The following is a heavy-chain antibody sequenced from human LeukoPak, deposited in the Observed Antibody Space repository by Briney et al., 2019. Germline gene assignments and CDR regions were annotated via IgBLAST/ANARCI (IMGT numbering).Heavy chain of an antibody. Sequence: PSETLSLTCTVSGGSISSYYWSWIRQPPGKGLECIGYIYYSGSTNYNPSLKSRVTISVDTSKNQFSLKLSSVTAADTAVYYCARYSSGFDYWGQGTLVTVSS. J-gene: IGHJ4*02. CDR2: IYYSGST. CDR1: GGSISSYY. CDR3: ARYSSGFDY. D-gene: IGHD6-19*01. V-gene: IGHV4-59*08.